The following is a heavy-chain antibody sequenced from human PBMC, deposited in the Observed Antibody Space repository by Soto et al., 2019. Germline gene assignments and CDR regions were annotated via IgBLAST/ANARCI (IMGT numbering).Heavy chain of an antibody. J-gene: IGHJ4*02. CDR1: GYTFTSYA. Sequence: ASVKVSCKASGYTFTSYAMHWVRQAPGQRLEWMGWINAGNGNTKYSQKFQGRVTITTDASASTAYMELSSLRSEDTAVYYCARDRGGSSPRWSLFDYWGQGTLVTVSS. CDR3: ARDRGGSSPRWSLFDY. CDR2: INAGNGNT. V-gene: IGHV1-3*01. D-gene: IGHD6-6*01.